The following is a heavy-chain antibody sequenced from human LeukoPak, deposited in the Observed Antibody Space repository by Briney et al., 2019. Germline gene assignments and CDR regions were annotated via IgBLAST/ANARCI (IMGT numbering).Heavy chain of an antibody. Sequence: SVKVSCRASGGTFSSYAISWVRQAPGQGLEWMGGIIPIFGTANYAQKFQGRVTITTDESTSTAYMELRSLRSDDTAVYYCARVLSGSYFLAAFDIWGQGTMVTVSS. V-gene: IGHV1-69*05. J-gene: IGHJ3*02. CDR1: GGTFSSYA. CDR2: IIPIFGTA. D-gene: IGHD1-26*01. CDR3: ARVLSGSYFLAAFDI.